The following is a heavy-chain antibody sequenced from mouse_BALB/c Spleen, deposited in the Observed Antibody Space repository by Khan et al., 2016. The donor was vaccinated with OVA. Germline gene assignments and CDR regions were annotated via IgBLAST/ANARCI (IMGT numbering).Heavy chain of an antibody. V-gene: IGHV14-4*02. J-gene: IGHJ2*01. D-gene: IGHD1-1*01. CDR2: IDPENGDT. CDR3: DALSYYGSSYFDF. CDR1: GFNIKDYY. Sequence: VQLKESGAELVRSGASVKLSYTASGFNIKDYYIHWVRQRPEQGLEWIGWIDPENGDTEYAPKFQGKATMTADTSSDKAYLQLSSLTSEDTAVYYWDALSYYGSSYFDFWGQGTTLTVSS.